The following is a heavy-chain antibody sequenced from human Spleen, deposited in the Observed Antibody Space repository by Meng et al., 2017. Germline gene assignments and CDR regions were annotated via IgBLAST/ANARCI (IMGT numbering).Heavy chain of an antibody. CDR2: INPKSGDT. V-gene: IGHV1-2*06. CDR3: ARIEGGGAGRLGWFDP. Sequence: QGQVVQAGAEVKKPGASVKVSCKASGYTFPDYWLHWVRRAPGQGLEWMGRINPKSGDTHYAQRFQGRVTMTGDTSISTAYMELSGLRSDDTAIYYCARIEGGGAGRLGWFDPWGQGTLVTVSS. J-gene: IGHJ5*02. CDR1: GYTFPDYW. D-gene: IGHD2-21*01.